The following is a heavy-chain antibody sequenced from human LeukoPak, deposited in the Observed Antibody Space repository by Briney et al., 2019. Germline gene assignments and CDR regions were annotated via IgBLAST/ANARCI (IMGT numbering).Heavy chain of an antibody. CDR1: GFTFSSYW. D-gene: IGHD6-6*01. CDR2: INSDGSST. J-gene: IGHJ4*02. CDR3: ARGYGSSRGWY. Sequence: GGSLRLTCAASGFTFSSYWMHWVRQAPGKGLVWVSRINSDGSSTSYADSVKGRFTISRDNAKNTLYLQMNSLRAEDTAVYYCARGYGSSRGWYWGQGTLVTVSS. V-gene: IGHV3-74*01.